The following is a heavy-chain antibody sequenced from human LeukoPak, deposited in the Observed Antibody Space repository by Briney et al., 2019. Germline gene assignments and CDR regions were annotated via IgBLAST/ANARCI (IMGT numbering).Heavy chain of an antibody. CDR3: ARDWDVVGATGYFDY. Sequence: GGSLRLSCAASGFTFSSYAMHWVRQAPVKGLEWVAVISYDGSNKYYADSVKGRFTISRDNSKNTPYLQMNSLRAEDTAVYYCARDWDVVGATGYFDYWGQGTLVTVSS. CDR2: ISYDGSNK. D-gene: IGHD1-26*01. V-gene: IGHV3-30-3*01. CDR1: GFTFSSYA. J-gene: IGHJ4*02.